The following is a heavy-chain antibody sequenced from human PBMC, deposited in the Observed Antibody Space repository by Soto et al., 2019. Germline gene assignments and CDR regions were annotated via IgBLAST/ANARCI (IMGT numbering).Heavy chain of an antibody. V-gene: IGHV1-69*13. CDR1: GGTFSSYA. D-gene: IGHD2-2*01. CDR3: ARSQGSSTSLEIYYYYYYGMDV. CDR2: IIPISGTA. J-gene: IGHJ6*02. Sequence: ASVKVSCKASGGTFSSYAISWVRQAPGQGLEWMGVIIPISGTANYAQKFQGRVTITADESTSTAYMELSSLRSEDTAVYYCARSQGSSTSLEIYYYYYYGMDVWGRGTTVTVSS.